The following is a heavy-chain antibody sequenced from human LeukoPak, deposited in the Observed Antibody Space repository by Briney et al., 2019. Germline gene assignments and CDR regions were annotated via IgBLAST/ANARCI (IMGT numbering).Heavy chain of an antibody. D-gene: IGHD2-15*01. CDR1: GVSISNFY. Sequence: SETLSLTCTVSGVSISNFYWSWLRQPAGKGLEWLGRISSTGSTNYNPSLKSRVTILVDTSKNQFSLRLTSVTAADTAIYYCARASYCSDSHCHNLAWFGPWGQGTPVTVSS. V-gene: IGHV4-4*07. CDR2: ISSTGST. CDR3: ARASYCSDSHCHNLAWFGP. J-gene: IGHJ5*02.